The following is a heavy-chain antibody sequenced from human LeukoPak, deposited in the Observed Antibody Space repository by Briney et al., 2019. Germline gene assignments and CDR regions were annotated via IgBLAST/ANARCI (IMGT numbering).Heavy chain of an antibody. D-gene: IGHD6-19*01. CDR1: GFTYEVYA. J-gene: IGHJ4*02. CDR3: ANGGSIAVATPLDY. V-gene: IGHV3-9*01. Sequence: PLRLSCAPSGFTYEVYAMLCVPDSRGRGGEWVSGISWNSGSIGYADSVKGRFTISRDNAKNTQYLQMNSLRAEDTALYYCANGGSIAVATPLDYWGQGTLVTVFS. CDR2: ISWNSGSI.